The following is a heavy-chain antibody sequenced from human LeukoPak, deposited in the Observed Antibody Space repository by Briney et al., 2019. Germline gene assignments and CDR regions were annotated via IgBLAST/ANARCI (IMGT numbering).Heavy chain of an antibody. CDR3: ARDPARDGDYHNPNFDY. V-gene: IGHV6-1*01. J-gene: IGHJ4*02. CDR2: TYYRSKWYN. CDR1: GDSVSSNSAA. D-gene: IGHD1-14*01. Sequence: SQTLSLTCAISGDSVSSNSAAWNWIRQSPSRGLEWLGRTYYRSKWYNDYAVSVKSRITINPDTSKNQFSLQLNSVTPEDTAVYYCARDPARDGDYHNPNFDYWGQGTLVTVSS.